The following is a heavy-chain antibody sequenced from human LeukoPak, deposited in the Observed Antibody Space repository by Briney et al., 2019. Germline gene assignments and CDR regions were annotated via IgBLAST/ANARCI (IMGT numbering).Heavy chain of an antibody. CDR3: AREGQVADDTNWFDP. Sequence: ASVKVSCKASGYTFNDYYLHWVRQAPGQGPEWIGWMNPATGGTNTAQKFKGRFTMTRDTSISTAYMELTSLRFDDTAMYYCAREGQVADDTNWFDPWGQGTLVTVSS. CDR2: MNPATGGT. D-gene: IGHD2-15*01. J-gene: IGHJ5*02. CDR1: GYTFNDYY. V-gene: IGHV1-2*02.